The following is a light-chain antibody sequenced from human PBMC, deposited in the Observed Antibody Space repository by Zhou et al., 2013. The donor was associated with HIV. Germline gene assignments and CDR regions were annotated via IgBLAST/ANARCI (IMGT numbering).Light chain of an antibody. CDR3: HHYLSYPQT. CDR2: GAS. V-gene: IGKV1-8*01. CDR1: QSIHNY. J-gene: IGKJ1*01. Sequence: AIRMTQSPSSLSASTGDRVTITCRSSQSIHNYLAWYQQKPGKAPKLLIYGASTLRSGVPSRFSGSGSGTDFTLTISRLQSEDFATYYCHHYLSYPQTFGQGTTVEI.